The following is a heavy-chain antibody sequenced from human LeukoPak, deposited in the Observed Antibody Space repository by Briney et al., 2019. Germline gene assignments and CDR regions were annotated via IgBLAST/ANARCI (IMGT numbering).Heavy chain of an antibody. CDR1: GFTFSSYG. D-gene: IGHD2-15*01. J-gene: IGHJ3*02. V-gene: IGHV3-23*01. Sequence: WGTLRLSCAASGFTFSSYGMSWVRQAPGKGLEWVSAISGSGGSTYYADSVKGRFTISRDNSKNTLYLQMNSLGAEDTAVYYCAKDQGGSWDYAFDIWGQGTMATVSS. CDR2: ISGSGGST. CDR3: AKDQGGSWDYAFDI.